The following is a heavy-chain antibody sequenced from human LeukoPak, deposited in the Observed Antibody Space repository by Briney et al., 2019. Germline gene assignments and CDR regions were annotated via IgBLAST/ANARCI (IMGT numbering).Heavy chain of an antibody. CDR1: GFTFSSYA. CDR2: ISYDGSNK. D-gene: IGHD2-21*02. Sequence: GALRLSCAASGFTFSSYAMHWVRQAPGKGLEWVAVISYDGSNKYYADSVKGRFAISRDNSKNTLYLQMNSLRAEDTAVYYCARETEALDCWGQGTLVTVSS. J-gene: IGHJ4*02. V-gene: IGHV3-30*09. CDR3: ARETEALDC.